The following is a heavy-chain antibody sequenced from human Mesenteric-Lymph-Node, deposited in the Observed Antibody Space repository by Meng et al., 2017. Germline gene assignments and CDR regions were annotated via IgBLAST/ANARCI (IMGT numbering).Heavy chain of an antibody. CDR2: VYHNGVT. V-gene: IGHV4-34*02. CDR1: GGSLSGYY. D-gene: IGHD3-10*01. J-gene: IGHJ4*02. Sequence: QVQLKQCGAEVLKPSETLSLTCAAHGGSLSGYYWSWIRQPPGKGLEWMGEVYHNGVTKYSPSLRSRVVISIDTSKNQFSLNLRSVSAADTAMYYCARGGATPMIIKYWGPGTLVTVSS. CDR3: ARGGATPMIIKY.